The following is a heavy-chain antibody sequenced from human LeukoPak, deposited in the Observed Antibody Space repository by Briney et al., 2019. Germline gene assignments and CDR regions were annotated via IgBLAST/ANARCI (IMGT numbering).Heavy chain of an antibody. CDR1: GGSMNTYY. CDR2: IDYSGSA. D-gene: IGHD4-23*01. V-gene: IGHV4-59*08. Sequence: SETLSLTCTVSGGSMNTYYWSWIRQPAGRGLEWIAYIDYSGSAAYHPSINRRFAVSLDTSKKQSSLSLRSVTAADTAVYCCARLNGGNWGPGSLVTVS. CDR3: ARLNGGN. J-gene: IGHJ4*02.